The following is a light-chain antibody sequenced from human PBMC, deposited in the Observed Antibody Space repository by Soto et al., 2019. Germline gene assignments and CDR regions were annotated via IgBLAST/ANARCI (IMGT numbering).Light chain of an antibody. Sequence: QSVLTQPASVSGSPGQSLTISCTRTSSDVGGYNYVSWYQQHPGKAPKLLIYEVSNRPSGVSNRFSGSKSGNTASLTISGLQAEDDVYYYCSSYTSSSTLVVFGGGTKLTVL. V-gene: IGLV2-14*01. CDR2: EVS. J-gene: IGLJ3*02. CDR3: SSYTSSSTLVV. CDR1: SSDVGGYNY.